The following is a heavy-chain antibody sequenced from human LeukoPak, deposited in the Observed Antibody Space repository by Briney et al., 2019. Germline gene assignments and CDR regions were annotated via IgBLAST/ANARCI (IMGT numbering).Heavy chain of an antibody. Sequence: GGSLRLSCAASGFTFSTYSMNWVRQAPGKGLEWVSYISGRSNTIYYADSVKGRFTISRDNSKNSLYLQLNSLRAEDNGLYYCAKEMGRGYLGGVFDIWGQGTMVTVSS. CDR1: GFTFSTYS. J-gene: IGHJ3*02. V-gene: IGHV3-48*04. CDR2: ISGRSNTI. D-gene: IGHD3-10*01. CDR3: AKEMGRGYLGGVFDI.